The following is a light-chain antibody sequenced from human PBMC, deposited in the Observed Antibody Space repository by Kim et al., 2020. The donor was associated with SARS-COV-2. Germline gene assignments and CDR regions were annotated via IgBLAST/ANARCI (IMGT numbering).Light chain of an antibody. CDR1: QGVNSN. V-gene: IGKV3-15*01. J-gene: IGKJ2*01. CDR3: QQYHNWPPYT. Sequence: EIVMTQSPATLSVSPGERATLSCRASQGVNSNLAWYQQKPGQPPRLLIYGASTRTTGIPARFSGSRSGTEFTLTTISLQSEDFAVYYCQQYHNWPPYTFGQGTKLEI. CDR2: GAS.